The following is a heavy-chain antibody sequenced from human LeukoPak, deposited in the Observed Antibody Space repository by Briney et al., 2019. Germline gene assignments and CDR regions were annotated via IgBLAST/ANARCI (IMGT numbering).Heavy chain of an antibody. V-gene: IGHV1-3*01. CDR1: GYTFTSYA. J-gene: IGHJ6*02. CDR3: AREFGLMRPGDPTYGMDV. CDR2: INAGNGNT. Sequence: ASVKVSCKASGYTFTSYAMHWVRQAPGQRLEWMGWINAGNGNTKYSQKFQGRVTITRDTSASTAYMELSSLRSEDTAVYYCAREFGLMRPGDPTYGMDVWGQGTTVTVS. D-gene: IGHD4-17*01.